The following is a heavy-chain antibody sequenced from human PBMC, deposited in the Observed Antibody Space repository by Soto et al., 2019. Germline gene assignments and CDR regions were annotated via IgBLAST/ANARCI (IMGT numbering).Heavy chain of an antibody. CDR3: AKDLQMGSGCFDY. Sequence: SGGSLRLSCAASGFTFSSYAMSWVRQAPGQGLEWVSVISGSGGSTYYADSVKGRFTISRDNSKNTLYLQMNSLRAEDTAVYYYAKDLQMGSGCFDYWGQGTLVTVSS. CDR1: GFTFSSYA. CDR2: ISGSGGST. D-gene: IGHD6-19*01. V-gene: IGHV3-23*01. J-gene: IGHJ4*02.